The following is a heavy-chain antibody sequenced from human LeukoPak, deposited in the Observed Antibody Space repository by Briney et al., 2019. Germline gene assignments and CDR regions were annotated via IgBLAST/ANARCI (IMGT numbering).Heavy chain of an antibody. J-gene: IGHJ4*02. CDR3: ARGGRLGYCSGGSCYLPDY. CDR2: INHSGST. V-gene: IGHV4-34*01. D-gene: IGHD2-15*01. CDR1: GGSFSGYY. Sequence: PSETLSLTCAVSGGSFSGYYWSWIRQPPAKGLEWIGEINHSGSTYHNPSLKSRVTISLDTSKNQFSLKLSSVTSADTAVYYCARGGRLGYCSGGSCYLPDYWGQGTLVTVSS.